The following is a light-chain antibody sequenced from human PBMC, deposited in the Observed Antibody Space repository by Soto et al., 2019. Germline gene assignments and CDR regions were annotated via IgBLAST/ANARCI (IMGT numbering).Light chain of an antibody. V-gene: IGLV1-44*01. CDR2: RNN. Sequence: QSVLTQSPSVSGTPGQRVTISCSGSSSNIGSGSVNWYQHLPGTAPKLLIYRNNERLSGFPDRFSASKSGTSASLVISGLQSEDEADYYCATWDESLNGLVFGGGTKVTVL. J-gene: IGLJ3*02. CDR3: ATWDESLNGLV. CDR1: SSNIGSGS.